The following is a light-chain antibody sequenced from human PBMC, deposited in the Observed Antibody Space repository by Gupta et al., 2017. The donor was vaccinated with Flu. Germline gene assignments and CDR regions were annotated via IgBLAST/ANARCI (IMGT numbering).Light chain of an antibody. CDR2: DAS. CDR1: QDIRNY. V-gene: IGKV1-33*01. J-gene: IGKJ4*01. Sequence: DIQMTPSPSSLSASVGDRVTITCQASQDIRNYLNWYQHKPGEAPKVLIYDASILQTGVPSRFSGSGSGTTFTLTITSLQPEDFATYYCQQYDNALLSFGGGTKVEIK. CDR3: QQYDNALLS.